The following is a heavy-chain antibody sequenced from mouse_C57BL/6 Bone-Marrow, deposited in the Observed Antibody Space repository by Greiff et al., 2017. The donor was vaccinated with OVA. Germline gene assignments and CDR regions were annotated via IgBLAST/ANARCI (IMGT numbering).Heavy chain of an antibody. V-gene: IGHV3-6*01. D-gene: IGHD4-1*01. CDR2: ISYDGSN. CDR1: GYSITSGYY. CDR3: ARRNWDGFAY. Sequence: EVKLEESGPGLVKPSQSLSLTCSVTGYSITSGYYWNWIRQFPGNKLEWVGYISYDGSNNYKPSLKNRISITRDTAKNQFFLKLNSVTTEDTATYYCARRNWDGFAYWGQGTLVTVSA. J-gene: IGHJ3*01.